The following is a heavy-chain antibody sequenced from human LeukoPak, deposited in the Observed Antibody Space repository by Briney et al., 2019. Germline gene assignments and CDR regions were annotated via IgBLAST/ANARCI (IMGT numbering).Heavy chain of an antibody. V-gene: IGHV3-30*02. Sequence: GGSLRLSCAASGFTFSSYGMHWVRQAPGKGLEWVAFIRYDGSNKYYADSVKGRFTISRDNSKNTLYLQMNSLRAEDTAGYYCAKDQLTMVRGVIQIHLFDYWGQGTLVTVSS. CDR3: AKDQLTMVRGVIQIHLFDY. CDR1: GFTFSSYG. J-gene: IGHJ4*02. D-gene: IGHD3-10*01. CDR2: IRYDGSNK.